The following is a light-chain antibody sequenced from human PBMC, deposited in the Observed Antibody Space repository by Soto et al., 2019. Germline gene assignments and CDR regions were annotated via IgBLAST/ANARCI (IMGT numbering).Light chain of an antibody. CDR1: QSISSW. J-gene: IGKJ1*01. Sequence: DIQMTQSPSTLSASVGDRVTITCRARQSISSWLAWYQQKPGKAPKLLIYDASSLESGVPSRFSGRGSGTEFTLTISSLQPDDFATYYCKQYNSYSLTFGQGTKVEIK. V-gene: IGKV1-5*01. CDR2: DAS. CDR3: KQYNSYSLT.